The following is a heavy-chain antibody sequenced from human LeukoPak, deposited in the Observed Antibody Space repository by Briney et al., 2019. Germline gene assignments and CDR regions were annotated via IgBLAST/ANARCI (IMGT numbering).Heavy chain of an antibody. V-gene: IGHV4-39*07. J-gene: IGHJ6*03. CDR3: ARVHGDYYYMDV. CDR1: GDSISSSSYY. Sequence: PSETLSLTCIVSGDSISSSSYYWGWIRQSPGKGLEWIGTIYYSGSTYYNPSLKSRVTISVDTSKNQFSLKLSSVTAADTAVYYCARVHGDYYYMDVWGKGTTVTVSS. D-gene: IGHD4-17*01. CDR2: IYYSGST.